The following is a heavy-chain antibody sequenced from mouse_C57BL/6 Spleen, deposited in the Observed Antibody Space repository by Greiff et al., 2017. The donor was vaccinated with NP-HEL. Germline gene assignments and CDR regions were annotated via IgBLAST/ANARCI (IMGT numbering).Heavy chain of an antibody. D-gene: IGHD4-1*01. J-gene: IGHJ2*01. Sequence: QVQLQQPGAELVKPGASVKLSCKASGYTFTSYWMHWVKQRPGQGLEWIGMIHPNSGSTNYNEKFKSKATLTVDKSSSTAYMQLSSLTSEDSAVYYCAREGDNWAVFDYWGQGTTLTVSS. CDR3: AREGDNWAVFDY. CDR1: GYTFTSYW. CDR2: IHPNSGST. V-gene: IGHV1-64*01.